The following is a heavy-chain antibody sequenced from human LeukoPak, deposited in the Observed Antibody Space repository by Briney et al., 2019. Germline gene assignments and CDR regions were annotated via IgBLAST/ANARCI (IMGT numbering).Heavy chain of an antibody. CDR3: ASSSPTTVTTGLYYFDY. J-gene: IGHJ4*02. CDR1: GYTFTGYY. V-gene: IGHV1-2*02. Sequence: ASVKVSCKASGYTFTGYYMHWVRQAPGQGLEWMGWINPNSGGTNYAQKFQGRVTMTRDTSISTAYMELSRLRSDDTAVYYCASSSPTTVTTGLYYFDYWGQGTLVTVSS. D-gene: IGHD4-17*01. CDR2: INPNSGGT.